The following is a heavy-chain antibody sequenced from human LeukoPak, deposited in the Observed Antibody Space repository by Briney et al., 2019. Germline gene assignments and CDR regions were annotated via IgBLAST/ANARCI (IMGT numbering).Heavy chain of an antibody. CDR3: AVDTAKSYYYYMDV. CDR1: GGSISSHY. CDR2: IYYSGST. D-gene: IGHD5-18*01. Sequence: SETLSLTCTVSGGSISSHYWSWIRQPPGKGLEWIGYIYYSGSTNYNPSLKSRVTISVDTSKNQFSLKLSSVTAADTAVYYCAVDTAKSYYYYMDVWGKGTTVTVYS. V-gene: IGHV4-59*11. J-gene: IGHJ6*03.